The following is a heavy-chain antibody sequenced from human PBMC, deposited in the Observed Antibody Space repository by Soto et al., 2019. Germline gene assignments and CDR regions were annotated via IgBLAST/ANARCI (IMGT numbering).Heavy chain of an antibody. Sequence: SETLSLTCTVSGGSISSSSYYWGWIRQPPGKGLEWIGSIYYSGSTYYNPSLKSRVTISVDTSKNQFSLKLSSVTAADTAVYYCARHVNYGSGSYSPPNWFDPWGQGTLVTVSS. J-gene: IGHJ5*02. CDR3: ARHVNYGSGSYSPPNWFDP. V-gene: IGHV4-39*01. CDR2: IYYSGST. D-gene: IGHD3-10*01. CDR1: GGSISSSSYY.